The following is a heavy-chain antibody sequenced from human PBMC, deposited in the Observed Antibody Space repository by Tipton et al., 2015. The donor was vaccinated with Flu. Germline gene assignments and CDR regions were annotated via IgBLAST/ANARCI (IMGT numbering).Heavy chain of an antibody. J-gene: IGHJ4*02. CDR3: ATWGLNSVSTPRRDY. V-gene: IGHV4-4*02. CDR1: GDSFSSGSW. D-gene: IGHD5/OR15-5a*01. Sequence: GLVKPSGTLSLTCAVSGDSFSSGSWWIWVRQPPGKGLEWIGEIFHSGSTNYNPSLKSRVNISVDKSKNQFSLKLSSVTAADTAVYYCATWGLNSVSTPRRDYWGQGTLVTVSS. CDR2: IFHSGST.